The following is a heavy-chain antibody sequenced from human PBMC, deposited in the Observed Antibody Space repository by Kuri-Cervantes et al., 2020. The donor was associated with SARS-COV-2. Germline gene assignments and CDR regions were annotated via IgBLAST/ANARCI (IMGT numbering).Heavy chain of an antibody. Sequence: GESLKISCAASGFTFSSYAMHWVRQAPGKGLEWVAVISYDGSNKYYADPVKGRFTISRDNSKNTLYLQMNSLRAEDTAVYYCARELVLTTSKNWFDPWGQGTLVTVSS. CDR1: GFTFSSYA. J-gene: IGHJ5*02. D-gene: IGHD1-14*01. CDR2: ISYDGSNK. V-gene: IGHV3-30-3*01. CDR3: ARELVLTTSKNWFDP.